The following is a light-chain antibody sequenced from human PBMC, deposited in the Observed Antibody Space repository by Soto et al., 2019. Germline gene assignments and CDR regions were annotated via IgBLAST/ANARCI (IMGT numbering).Light chain of an antibody. CDR3: LQYNSYPLT. Sequence: EIQMTQSPSTLSASVGERVTITCRASQSVSRWLAGYQQRPGKAPNLLIYKASSLEGGIPSRFSGSASGTEFTLTISSLQPDDFATYYCLQYNSYPLTFGGGTKVDIK. V-gene: IGKV1-5*03. CDR1: QSVSRW. CDR2: KAS. J-gene: IGKJ4*01.